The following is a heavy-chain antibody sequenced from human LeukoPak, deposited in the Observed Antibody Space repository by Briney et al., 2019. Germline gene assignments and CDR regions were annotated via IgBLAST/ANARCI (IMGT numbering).Heavy chain of an antibody. CDR1: GFTVSSNY. Sequence: GGSLRLSCAASGFTVSSNYMSWVRQAPGKGLEWVSVIYSGGSTYYADSVKGRFTISRDNSKNTLYLQMNSLRAEDTAVYYCATRYYYDNSGLRDYWGQGTLVTVSS. D-gene: IGHD3-22*01. V-gene: IGHV3-53*01. CDR3: ATRYYYDNSGLRDY. CDR2: IYSGGST. J-gene: IGHJ4*02.